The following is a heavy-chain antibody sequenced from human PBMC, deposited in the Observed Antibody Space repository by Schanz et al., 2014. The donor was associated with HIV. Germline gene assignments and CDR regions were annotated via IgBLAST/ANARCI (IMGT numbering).Heavy chain of an antibody. CDR1: GFTFSTKG. CDR3: AKVGRIYSTTWIDH. V-gene: IGHV3-33*06. CDR2: IWYDGSNK. Sequence: QVQLVESGGGVVQPGRSLRLSCAASGFTFSTKGMHWVRQAPGKGLEWVAVIWYDGSNKYYADSVKGRFTISRDNSKKTLYLQMNSLRAEDTAVYYCAKVGRIYSTTWIDHWGQGTLVTVSS. J-gene: IGHJ4*02. D-gene: IGHD6-13*01.